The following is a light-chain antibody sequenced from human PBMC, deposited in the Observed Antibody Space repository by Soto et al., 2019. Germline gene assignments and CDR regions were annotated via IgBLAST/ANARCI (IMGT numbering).Light chain of an antibody. Sequence: DIVMTQSPLSLPVTPGEPAPISCRSSQSLLHVNGYTYLDWYLQKPGQSPQLLMYLVSIRASGVPDRFSGSGSGTDFTLKISRVEAEDVGVYYCMQAVQIPGTFGQGTKVEIK. J-gene: IGKJ1*01. CDR1: QSLLHVNGYTY. CDR3: MQAVQIPGT. V-gene: IGKV2-28*01. CDR2: LVS.